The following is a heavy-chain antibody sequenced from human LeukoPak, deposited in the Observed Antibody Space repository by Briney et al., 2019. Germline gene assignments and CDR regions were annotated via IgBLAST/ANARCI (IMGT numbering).Heavy chain of an antibody. CDR2: IAYDSSHK. Sequence: GRSLRLSCAASGFTFSDYGMHWVRQAPGKGLEWVAVIAYDSSHKYCADSVKGRFTISRDNSKNTLYLQMNSLRAEDTAVYYCARDHYYGSGSRDGFDIWGQGTMVTVSS. CDR3: ARDHYYGSGSRDGFDI. CDR1: GFTFSDYG. D-gene: IGHD3-10*01. V-gene: IGHV3-30*03. J-gene: IGHJ3*02.